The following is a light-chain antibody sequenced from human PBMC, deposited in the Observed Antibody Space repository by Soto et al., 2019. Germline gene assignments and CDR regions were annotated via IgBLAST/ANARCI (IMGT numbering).Light chain of an antibody. CDR1: QSLSVSY. J-gene: IGKJ1*01. Sequence: EIVLTQSPGTLSLSPGDRATLSCSASQSLSVSYIAWYQQKPGQATMLLIYSTSTRAAGIPDRFTGRGSGTHFTLAISRQEPEDFAAYYCHQFGGSPHTFGQGTTVEV. CDR3: HQFGGSPHT. V-gene: IGKV3-20*01. CDR2: STS.